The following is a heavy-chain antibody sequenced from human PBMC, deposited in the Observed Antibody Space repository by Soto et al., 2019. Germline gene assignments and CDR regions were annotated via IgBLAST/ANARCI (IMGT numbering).Heavy chain of an antibody. D-gene: IGHD2-15*01. J-gene: IGHJ4*02. CDR1: GFTFSSYA. Sequence: ESGGGLVQAEGSLRLSCAASGFTFSSYAMGWVRQGPGKGLEWVAVVSIGGSTHYADSVRGRFTISRDNSKNTLSLQMNSLTAEDTAVYFCAKRRGAGGHFDYWGQGALVTVSS. V-gene: IGHV3-23*01. CDR2: VSIGGST. CDR3: AKRRGAGGHFDY.